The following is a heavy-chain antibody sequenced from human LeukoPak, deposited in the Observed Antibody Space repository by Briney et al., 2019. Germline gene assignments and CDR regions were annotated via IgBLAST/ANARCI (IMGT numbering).Heavy chain of an antibody. CDR1: GITLSNYG. CDR2: ISDSAGKT. V-gene: IGHV3-23*01. CDR3: ARDGVVPAAEPPGWFDP. D-gene: IGHD2-2*01. Sequence: GGSLRLSCAVSGITLSNYGMSWVRQAPGKGLEWVAGISDSAGKTNYADSVKGRFTISRDSPKNTLYLQMNSLRAEDTAVYYCARDGVVPAAEPPGWFDPWGQGTLVTVSS. J-gene: IGHJ5*02.